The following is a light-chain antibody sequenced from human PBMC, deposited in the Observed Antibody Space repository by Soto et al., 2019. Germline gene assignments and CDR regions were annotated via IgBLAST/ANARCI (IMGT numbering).Light chain of an antibody. Sequence: QSVLTQAASVSGSPGQSITISCTGTSSSVGGKTYVSWYQQYPGKAPKLMIYDVSNRPPGVSNRFSGAKSGNTASLTISGLQAEDEADYYCSSYTCNSPRVVFGGGTKVTVL. J-gene: IGLJ2*01. V-gene: IGLV2-14*01. CDR2: DVS. CDR1: SSSVGGKTY. CDR3: SSYTCNSPRVV.